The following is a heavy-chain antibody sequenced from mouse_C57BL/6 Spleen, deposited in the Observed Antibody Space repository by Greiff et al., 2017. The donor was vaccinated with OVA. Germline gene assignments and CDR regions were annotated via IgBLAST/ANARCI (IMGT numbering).Heavy chain of an antibody. Sequence: QVQLQQSGAELVRPGPSVKVSCKASGYAFTNYLIEWVKQRPGQGLEWLGVINTGSGGTNYNEKFKGKATLTADKSSSTSYMQLSSLTSEDSAFYYCARSTAQAPWFAYWGQGTLVTVSA. CDR3: ARSTAQAPWFAY. V-gene: IGHV1-54*01. CDR2: INTGSGGT. CDR1: GYAFTNYL. D-gene: IGHD3-2*02. J-gene: IGHJ3*01.